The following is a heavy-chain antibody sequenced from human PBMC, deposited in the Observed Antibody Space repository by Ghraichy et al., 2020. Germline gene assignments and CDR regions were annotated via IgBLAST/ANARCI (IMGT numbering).Heavy chain of an antibody. Sequence: GSLRLSCAASDFAFSTYSMNWVRQAPGKGLEWISYISPGYTIHYADSVRGRFTISRDNATNSLYLQMNSLRDGDTAMYYCAGGYCTSTNCYDYWGPGTLVTVSS. CDR2: ISPGYTI. J-gene: IGHJ4*02. V-gene: IGHV3-48*02. CDR3: AGGYCTSTNCYDY. CDR1: DFAFSTYS. D-gene: IGHD2-8*01.